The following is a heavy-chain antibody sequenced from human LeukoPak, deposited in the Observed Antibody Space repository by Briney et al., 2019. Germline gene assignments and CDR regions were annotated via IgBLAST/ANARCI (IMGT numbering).Heavy chain of an antibody. CDR3: ARKGIAVTGIYDY. Sequence: SKTLSLTCAVSGYSINSGYFWGWIRQPPGKGLEWIGNIYHTGSTYYKSSLKSRVTISVDTSKNQFSLKLSSVTAADTAVYYCARKGIAVTGIYDYWGQGILVTVSS. CDR1: GYSINSGYF. CDR2: IYHTGST. J-gene: IGHJ4*02. D-gene: IGHD6-19*01. V-gene: IGHV4-38-2*01.